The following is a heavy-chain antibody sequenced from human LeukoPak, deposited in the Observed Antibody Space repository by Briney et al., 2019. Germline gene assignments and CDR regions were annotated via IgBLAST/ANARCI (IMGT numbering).Heavy chain of an antibody. CDR1: GGSVSSDSYY. V-gene: IGHV4-61*01. CDR2: VYYTGST. Sequence: SETLSLTCTVSGGSVSSDSYYWSWIRQPPGKGLEWIGYVYYTGSTKDNPSLKSRVTISVDTSKNQFSLKLSSVTAADTAVYYCARDQGGTTYLDYWGQGTLVTVSS. CDR3: ARDQGGTTYLDY. D-gene: IGHD1-1*01. J-gene: IGHJ4*02.